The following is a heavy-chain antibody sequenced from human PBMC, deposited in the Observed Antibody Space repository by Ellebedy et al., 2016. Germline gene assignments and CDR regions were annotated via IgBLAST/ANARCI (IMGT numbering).Heavy chain of an antibody. Sequence: ASVKVSXXASGYTFTSYGISWVRQAPGQGLEWMGWISAYNGNTNYAQKLQGRVTMTTDKSTSTAYMELRSLRSDDTAVYYCARDVVGATVHFDYWGQGTLVTVSS. CDR3: ARDVVGATVHFDY. CDR2: ISAYNGNT. V-gene: IGHV1-18*01. J-gene: IGHJ4*02. CDR1: GYTFTSYG. D-gene: IGHD1-26*01.